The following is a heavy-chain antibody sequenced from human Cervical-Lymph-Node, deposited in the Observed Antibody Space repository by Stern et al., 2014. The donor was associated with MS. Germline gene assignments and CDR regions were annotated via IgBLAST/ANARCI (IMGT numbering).Heavy chain of an antibody. V-gene: IGHV3-30*18. CDR1: GFTFSSYG. CDR3: AKPGGITIFGVGLDY. Sequence: QVQLVESGGGGVQPGRSLRLSCAASGFTFSSYGMHWVRQAPGKGLAWVAVISYDGSNKYYADSVKGRFTISRDNSKNTLYLQMNSLRAEDTAVYYCAKPGGITIFGVGLDYWGQGTLVTVSS. D-gene: IGHD3-3*01. CDR2: ISYDGSNK. J-gene: IGHJ4*02.